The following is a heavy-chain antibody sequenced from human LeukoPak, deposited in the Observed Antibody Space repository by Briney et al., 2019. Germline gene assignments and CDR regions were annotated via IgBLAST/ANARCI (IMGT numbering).Heavy chain of an antibody. V-gene: IGHV3-30*18. CDR3: AKDQAGYSSFFDY. Sequence: GGPLRLSCAASGFTFSSYGMHWVRQAPGKGLEWVAVISYDGSNKYYADSVKGRFTISRDNSKNTLYLQMNSLRAEDTAVYYCAKDQAGYSSFFDYWGQGTLVTVSS. D-gene: IGHD6-13*01. CDR1: GFTFSSYG. CDR2: ISYDGSNK. J-gene: IGHJ4*02.